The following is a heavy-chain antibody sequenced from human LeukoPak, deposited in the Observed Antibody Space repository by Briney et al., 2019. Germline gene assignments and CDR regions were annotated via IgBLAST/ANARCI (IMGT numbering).Heavy chain of an antibody. CDR2: INPNSGGT. Sequence: ASVKVSCKASGYTFTGYYMHWVRQAPGPGLEWMGWINPNSGGTNYAQKFQGRVTMTRDTSISTAYMELSRLRSDDTAVYYCARDLSVYSSSWNWFDPWGQGTLVTVSS. J-gene: IGHJ5*02. CDR1: GYTFTGYY. D-gene: IGHD6-13*01. CDR3: ARDLSVYSSSWNWFDP. V-gene: IGHV1-2*02.